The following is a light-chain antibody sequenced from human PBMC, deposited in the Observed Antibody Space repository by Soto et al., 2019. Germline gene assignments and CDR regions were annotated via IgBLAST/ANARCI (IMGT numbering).Light chain of an antibody. CDR3: QKYDMEPPAT. J-gene: IGKJ1*01. CDR1: QGIHNF. V-gene: IGKV1-27*01. Sequence: DIQLTQSPSPLSASVGDRVTITCRASQGIHNFLAWYQQRPGKVPKLLIYGASTLQSGVPSRFSGTGSGTDFTLTISGLQPEDVATYYCQKYDMEPPATFGQGTKVDIK. CDR2: GAS.